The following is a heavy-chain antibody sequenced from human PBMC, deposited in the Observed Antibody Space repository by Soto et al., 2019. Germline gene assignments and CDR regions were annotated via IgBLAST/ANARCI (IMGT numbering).Heavy chain of an antibody. V-gene: IGHV3-11*01. CDR1: GFRFSDHY. D-gene: IGHD3-10*01. CDR3: ASDPYYYASGF. CDR2: ISGGGTTK. J-gene: IGHJ4*02. Sequence: GGSLRLSCAASGFRFSDHYMTWIRQAPGKGLEWVSKISGGGTTKYYADSVKDRFTVSRDNAKNSLYLQMNSLRVEDTAVYYCASDPYYYASGFWGQGTLVTVSS.